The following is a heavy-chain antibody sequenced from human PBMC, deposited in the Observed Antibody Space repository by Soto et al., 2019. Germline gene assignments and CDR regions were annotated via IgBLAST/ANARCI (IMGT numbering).Heavy chain of an antibody. CDR1: GFIFSKYS. J-gene: IGHJ4*02. D-gene: IGHD1-26*01. CDR3: AREDILGTRSFDY. CDR2: ISSNSVTI. V-gene: IGHV3-48*02. Sequence: LRLSCGASGFIFSKYSMNWVRQAPGKGLEWLSYISSNSVTIYYADSVRGRFTIFRDNAKNSLYLQMNSLRDEDTAVYYCAREDILGTRSFDYWGQGALVTVSS.